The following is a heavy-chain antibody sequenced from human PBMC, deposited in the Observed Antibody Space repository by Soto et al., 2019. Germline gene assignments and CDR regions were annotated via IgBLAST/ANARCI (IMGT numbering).Heavy chain of an antibody. V-gene: IGHV3-7*01. CDR2: IKQDGSEK. CDR1: GFTFSSYW. Sequence: PGGSLRLSCAASGFTFSSYWMSWVRQAPWKGLEWVANIKQDGSEKYYVDSVKGRFTISRDNAKNSLYLQMNSLRAEDTAVYYCASTRLDFWSGSFSFLYWGQGTLVTVSS. CDR3: ASTRLDFWSGSFSFLY. D-gene: IGHD3-3*01. J-gene: IGHJ4*02.